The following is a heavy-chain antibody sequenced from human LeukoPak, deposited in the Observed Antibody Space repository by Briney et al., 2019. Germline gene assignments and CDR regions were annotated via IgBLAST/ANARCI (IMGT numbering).Heavy chain of an antibody. D-gene: IGHD6-19*01. V-gene: IGHV3-15*01. CDR2: IKSKTDGGTT. Sequence: ETLSLTCTVSGGSISSYYWSWVRQAPGKGLEWVGRIKSKTDGGTTDYAAPVKGRFTISRDDSKNTLYLQMNSLKTEDTAVYYCTTGYPSYSSGWYGSLYYFDYWGQGTLVTVSS. J-gene: IGHJ4*02. CDR3: TTGYPSYSSGWYGSLYYFDY. CDR1: GGSISSYY.